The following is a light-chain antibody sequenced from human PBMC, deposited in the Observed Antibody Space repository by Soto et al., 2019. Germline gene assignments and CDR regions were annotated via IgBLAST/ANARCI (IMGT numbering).Light chain of an antibody. CDR3: LRFYCAPFP. CDR2: AAS. CDR1: QDINNY. V-gene: IGKV1-27*01. J-gene: IGKJ3*01. Sequence: DIQMTQSPSSLSASIGDRVTITCRASQDINNYLAWFQQKPGKVPKLLIYAASTLQSGVPPRFSGSGSGTVFTLPISSLQPEDVATYYGLRFYCAPFPFGPGTKGD.